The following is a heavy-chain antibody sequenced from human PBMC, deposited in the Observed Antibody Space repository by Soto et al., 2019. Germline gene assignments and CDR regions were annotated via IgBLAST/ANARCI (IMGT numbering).Heavy chain of an antibody. CDR2: IWYDGSNK. Sequence: QVQLVESGGGVVQPGRSLRLSCAASGFTFSSYGMHWVRQAPGKGLEWVAVIWYDGSNKYYADSVKGRFTISRDNSKNTLYLQMNSLRAEDTAVYYCARDGSWREVPYGMDVWGQGTTVTVSS. CDR1: GFTFSSYG. V-gene: IGHV3-33*01. CDR3: ARDGSWREVPYGMDV. D-gene: IGHD3-10*01. J-gene: IGHJ6*02.